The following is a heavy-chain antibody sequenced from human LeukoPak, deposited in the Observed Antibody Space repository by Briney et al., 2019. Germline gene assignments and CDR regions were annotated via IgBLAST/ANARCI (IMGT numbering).Heavy chain of an antibody. Sequence: GGSLRLSCVASGFTFSSYWIHWVRQAPGKGLEWVAVISYDGSNKYYADSVKGRFTISRDNSKNTLYLQMNSLRAEDTAVYYCARDRDYYDSSGHFDYWGQGTLVTVSS. D-gene: IGHD3-22*01. V-gene: IGHV3-30-3*01. CDR2: ISYDGSNK. CDR3: ARDRDYYDSSGHFDY. CDR1: GFTFSSYW. J-gene: IGHJ4*02.